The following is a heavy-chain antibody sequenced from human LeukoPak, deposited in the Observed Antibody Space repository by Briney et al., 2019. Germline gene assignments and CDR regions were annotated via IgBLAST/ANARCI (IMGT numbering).Heavy chain of an antibody. J-gene: IGHJ6*02. V-gene: IGHV1-18*01. CDR3: ASIAAAGTGVAYYYYGMDV. CDR2: ISAYNGNT. D-gene: IGHD6-13*01. Sequence: ASVKVSCKASGYTFTSYGISWVRQAPGRGLEWMGWISAYNGNTNYAQKLQGRVTMTTDTSTSTAYMELRSLRSDDTAVYYCASIAAAGTGVAYYYYGMDVWGQGTTVTVSS. CDR1: GYTFTSYG.